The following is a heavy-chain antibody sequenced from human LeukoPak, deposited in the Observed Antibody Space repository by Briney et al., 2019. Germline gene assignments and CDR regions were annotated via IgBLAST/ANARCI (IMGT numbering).Heavy chain of an antibody. Sequence: GESLKISCKGSGYSFTTYWISWVRQMPEKGLEWMGRIDPSDSYTHYRPSFQGLVTISADKSISAAYLQWSSLKASDTAIYFCAEQRDVGASRGFDYWGQGTLVTVSS. CDR2: IDPSDSYT. CDR1: GYSFTTYW. J-gene: IGHJ4*02. V-gene: IGHV5-10-1*01. CDR3: AEQRDVGASRGFDY. D-gene: IGHD1-26*01.